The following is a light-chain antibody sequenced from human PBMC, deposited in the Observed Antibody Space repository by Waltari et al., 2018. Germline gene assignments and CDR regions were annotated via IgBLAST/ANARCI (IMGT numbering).Light chain of an antibody. Sequence: DIQMTQSPSTLSASVGDRVTISCRVSQSISSWLAWYQQQPGKAPKLLIYDVSTLESGVPSRFSGSGSGTEFTLTISSLQPDDFATYYCQQYNSYSWTFGQGTKVEI. CDR2: DVS. CDR1: QSISSW. V-gene: IGKV1-5*01. CDR3: QQYNSYSWT. J-gene: IGKJ1*01.